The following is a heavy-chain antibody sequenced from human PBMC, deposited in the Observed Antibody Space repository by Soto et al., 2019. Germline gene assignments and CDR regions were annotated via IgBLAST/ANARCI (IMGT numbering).Heavy chain of an antibody. CDR3: ARADPNCSGGSCYSGTFDY. CDR1: GGSISSGGYY. V-gene: IGHV4-31*03. Sequence: PSETLSLTCTVSGGSISSGGYYWSWIRQHPGKGLEWIGYIYYSGSTYYNPSLKSRVTISVDTSKNQFSLKLSSVTAADTAVYYCARADPNCSGGSCYSGTFDYWGQGTLVTVSS. D-gene: IGHD2-15*01. CDR2: IYYSGST. J-gene: IGHJ4*02.